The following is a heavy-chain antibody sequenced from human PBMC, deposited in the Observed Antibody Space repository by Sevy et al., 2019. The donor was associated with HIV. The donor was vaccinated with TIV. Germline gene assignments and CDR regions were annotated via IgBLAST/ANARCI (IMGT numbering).Heavy chain of an antibody. CDR2: ISYDGSNK. CDR1: GFTFSSYG. D-gene: IGHD1-26*01. CDR3: AKDRSGRYSHYYYYYGMDV. J-gene: IGHJ6*02. Sequence: GGSLRLSCAASGFTFSSYGMHWVRQAPGKGLEWVAVISYDGSNKYYADSVKGRFTISRDNSKNTLYLQMNSLRAEDTAVYYCAKDRSGRYSHYYYYYGMDVWGQGTTVTVSS. V-gene: IGHV3-30*18.